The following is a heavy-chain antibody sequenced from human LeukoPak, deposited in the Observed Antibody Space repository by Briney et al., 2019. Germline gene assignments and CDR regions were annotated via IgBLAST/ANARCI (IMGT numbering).Heavy chain of an antibody. J-gene: IGHJ6*03. D-gene: IGHD4-17*01. CDR1: GASISGYY. CDR2: FYTSGSA. Sequence: SETLSLTCTASGASISGYYWSWIRQPPGKELEWIGYFYTSGSAHYNPSLRSRVTMSVDTSKNQFSLKLSSVTAADTAVEYCGRELRDEDGHYNSSYMDVWGKGPTVTV. CDR3: GRELRDEDGHYNSSYMDV. V-gene: IGHV4-4*09.